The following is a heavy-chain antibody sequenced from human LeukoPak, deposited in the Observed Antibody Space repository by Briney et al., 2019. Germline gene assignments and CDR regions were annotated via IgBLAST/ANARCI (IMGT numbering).Heavy chain of an antibody. CDR2: ISGSGGST. Sequence: GGSLRLSCAASGFTFSSYAMSWVRQAPGKGLEWVSAISGSGGSTFYADSVKGRFTVSRDNSKNTLYLQMNSLRVEDTAVYYCAKGDDFWSGYFKFFYFDYWGQGTLVTVSS. V-gene: IGHV3-23*01. CDR1: GFTFSSYA. CDR3: AKGDDFWSGYFKFFYFDY. J-gene: IGHJ4*02. D-gene: IGHD3-3*01.